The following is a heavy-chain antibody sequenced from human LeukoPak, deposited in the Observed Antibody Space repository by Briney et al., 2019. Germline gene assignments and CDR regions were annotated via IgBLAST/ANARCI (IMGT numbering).Heavy chain of an antibody. CDR1: GFTVSSNY. Sequence: PGGSLRLSCAASGFTVSSNYMNWVRHAPGQGLEWVSDINSGGSTHYADSVKGRFTISRDNSKNTLYLQMDSLRAEDTAVYYCARDLYYYGSGSDNFLYYWGQGTLVTVSS. CDR3: ARDLYYYGSGSDNFLYY. J-gene: IGHJ4*02. D-gene: IGHD3-10*01. V-gene: IGHV3-53*01. CDR2: INSGGST.